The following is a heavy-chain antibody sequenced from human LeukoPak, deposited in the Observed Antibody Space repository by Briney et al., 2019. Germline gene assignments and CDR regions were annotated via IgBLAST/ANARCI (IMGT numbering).Heavy chain of an antibody. D-gene: IGHD5-24*01. CDR1: GGSISSGGNY. V-gene: IGHV4-31*03. CDR2: IYYSGST. Sequence: PSQTLSLTCTLSGGSISSGGNYGSWIRQHPGKGLEWIGYIYYSGSTYYNPSLKSRVTISVDTSKNQFSLKLSSVTAADTAVYYCARGALVATRTDYSGHGTLVTVSS. CDR3: ARGALVATRTDY. J-gene: IGHJ4*03.